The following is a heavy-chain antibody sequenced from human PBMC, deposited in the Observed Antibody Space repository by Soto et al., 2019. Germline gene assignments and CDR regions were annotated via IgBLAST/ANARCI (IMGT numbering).Heavy chain of an antibody. J-gene: IGHJ4*02. CDR3: ARAYYDILTPETPFDY. V-gene: IGHV1-18*01. Sequence: ASVKVSCKASGYTFTSYGISWVRQAPGQGLEWMGWISAYNGNTNYAQKLQGRVTMTTDTSTSTAYMELRSLRSDDTAVYHCARAYYDILTPETPFDYSGQGTLVTVSS. CDR1: GYTFTSYG. CDR2: ISAYNGNT. D-gene: IGHD3-9*01.